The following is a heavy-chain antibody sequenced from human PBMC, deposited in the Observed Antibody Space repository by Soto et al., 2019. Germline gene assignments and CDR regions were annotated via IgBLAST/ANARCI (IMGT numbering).Heavy chain of an antibody. CDR2: IYYSGST. CDR3: ARRSPMVVTGFDY. CDR1: GGSISSYY. D-gene: IGHD2-15*01. V-gene: IGHV4-59*08. J-gene: IGHJ4*02. Sequence: PSETLSLTCTVSGGSISSYYWSWIRQPPGKGLEWIGYIYYSGSTNYNPSLKSRVTISVDTSKNQFSLKLSSVTAADTAVYYCARRSPMVVTGFDYWGQGTLVTVSS.